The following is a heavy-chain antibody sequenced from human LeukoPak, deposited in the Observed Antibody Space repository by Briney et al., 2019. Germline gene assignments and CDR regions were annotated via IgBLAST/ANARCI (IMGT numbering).Heavy chain of an antibody. D-gene: IGHD3-10*01. CDR2: IYYSGTT. J-gene: IGHJ4*02. CDR3: ARGDGSGYYLDS. Sequence: PSQTLSLTCTVSGDSNISGGYYWTWIRQRPGEGLEWIGYIYYSGTTYYNPSLKGRVAMSVDTSENQFSLKVKSVTAADTAVYYCARGDGSGYYLDSWGQGTLVTVSS. V-gene: IGHV4-31*03. CDR1: GDSNISGGYY.